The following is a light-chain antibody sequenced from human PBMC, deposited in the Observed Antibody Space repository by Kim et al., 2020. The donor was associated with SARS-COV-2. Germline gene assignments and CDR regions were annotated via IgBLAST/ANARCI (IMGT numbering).Light chain of an antibody. V-gene: IGLV1-47*01. CDR3: AAWDDSLSGSYV. Sequence: QRVTHSGSESSAKVGSNYASWYQRLPGTAPKLVIYRNNQRPAGVPARFSGAKSGTAASLAISGLRFEDEADYYCAAWDDSLSGSYVFGTGTKVTVL. J-gene: IGLJ1*01. CDR2: RNN. CDR1: SAKVGSNY.